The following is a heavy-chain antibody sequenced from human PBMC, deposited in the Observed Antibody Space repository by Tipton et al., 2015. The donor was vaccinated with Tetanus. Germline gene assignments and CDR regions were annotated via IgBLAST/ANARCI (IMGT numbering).Heavy chain of an antibody. CDR3: AKDAGKRQYYFDP. CDR2: ISMNGAST. Sequence: GSLRLSCLASGFNFGRYAMAWVRQAPGKGLEWVSAISMNGASTYYADSVKGRFTISRDISENTLYLQMDSLRADDTALYYCAKDAGKRQYYFDPWGQGTLVAVSS. J-gene: IGHJ5*02. CDR1: GFNFGRYA. V-gene: IGHV3-23*01. D-gene: IGHD2/OR15-2a*01.